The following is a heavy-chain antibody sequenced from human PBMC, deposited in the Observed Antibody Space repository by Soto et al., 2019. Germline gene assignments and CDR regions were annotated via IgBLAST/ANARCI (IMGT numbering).Heavy chain of an antibody. Sequence: QVHLVQSGAEVKKPGASVKVSCKGSGYAFTTYGITWVRQAPGQGLEWMGWISAHNGNTNYAQKLQGRVTVTRDTSTITAYMELRSRRSDDTAVYYCARGRYWDYWGQGALVTVSS. V-gene: IGHV1-18*01. D-gene: IGHD2-8*02. CDR1: GYAFTTYG. CDR3: ARGRYWDY. CDR2: ISAHNGNT. J-gene: IGHJ4*02.